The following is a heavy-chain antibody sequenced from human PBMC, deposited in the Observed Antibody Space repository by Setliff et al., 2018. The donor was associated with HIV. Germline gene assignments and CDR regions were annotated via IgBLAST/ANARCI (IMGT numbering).Heavy chain of an antibody. CDR1: GYSFSNYF. CDR3: ARDQGFWSGFTYNYYMDV. J-gene: IGHJ6*03. V-gene: IGHV1-18*04. D-gene: IGHD3-3*01. CDR2: ISASKGNT. Sequence: GASVKVSCKTSGYSFSNYFIHWVRQAPGQGLEWMGMISASKGNTKYTQDFQGRVTMTTDTSTSTVYMELRSLRSDDTAVYYCARDQGFWSGFTYNYYMDVWGKGTTVTVSS.